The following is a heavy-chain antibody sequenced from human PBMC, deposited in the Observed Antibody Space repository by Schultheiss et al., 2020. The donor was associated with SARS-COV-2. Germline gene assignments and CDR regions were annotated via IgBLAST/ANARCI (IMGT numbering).Heavy chain of an antibody. Sequence: SQTLSLTCTVSGGSISSYYWSWIRQSPEKGLEWIGEINHSGSTNYDPSLKSRVTISVDTSKNQFSLKLSSVTAADTAVYYCARDKIVLMVYAKYYYYGMDVWGQGTTVTVSS. CDR1: GGSISSYY. D-gene: IGHD2-8*01. J-gene: IGHJ6*02. CDR3: ARDKIVLMVYAKYYYYGMDV. CDR2: INHSGST. V-gene: IGHV4-34*01.